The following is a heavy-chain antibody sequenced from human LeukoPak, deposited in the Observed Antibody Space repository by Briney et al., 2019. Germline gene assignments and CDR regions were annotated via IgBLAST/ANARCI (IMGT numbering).Heavy chain of an antibody. J-gene: IGHJ4*02. CDR3: ARALGSEFDY. Sequence: GGSLRLSCAASGFTFSSYWMHWGRQAPGKGLVWVSRINSDASSTSYADSVKGRFTISRDNAKNTLHLQMNSLRAEDTAVHYCARALGSEFDYWGQGTLVTVSS. V-gene: IGHV3-74*01. D-gene: IGHD3-16*01. CDR2: INSDASST. CDR1: GFTFSSYW.